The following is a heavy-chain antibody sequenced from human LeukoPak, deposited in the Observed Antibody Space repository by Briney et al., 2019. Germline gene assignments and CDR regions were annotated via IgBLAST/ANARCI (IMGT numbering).Heavy chain of an antibody. CDR3: ARAKSLGCTSCYTDDAFDI. CDR2: ISWNSGSI. CDR1: GFIFNNYW. Sequence: PGGSLRLSCSGSGFIFNNYWMHWVRQPPGKGLEWVSGISWNSGSIAYADSVKGRFTISRDTSKNTLYLQMNSLRAEDTAVYYCARAKSLGCTSCYTDDAFDIWGQGTMVTVSS. J-gene: IGHJ3*02. D-gene: IGHD2-2*02. V-gene: IGHV3-74*01.